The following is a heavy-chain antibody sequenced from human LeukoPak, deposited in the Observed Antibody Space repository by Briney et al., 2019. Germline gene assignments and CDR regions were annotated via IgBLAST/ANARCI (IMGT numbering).Heavy chain of an antibody. CDR3: ARVGEVVLRVRYYYMDV. D-gene: IGHD2-15*01. J-gene: IGHJ6*03. Sequence: PSETLSLTCTVSGGSISSGDYYWSWIRQPPGKGLEWIGYIYYSGSTYYNPSLKSRVTISVDTSKNQFSLKLSSVTAADTAVYYCARVGEVVLRVRYYYMDVWGEGTTVTVSS. CDR1: GGSISSGDYY. CDR2: IYYSGST. V-gene: IGHV4-30-4*08.